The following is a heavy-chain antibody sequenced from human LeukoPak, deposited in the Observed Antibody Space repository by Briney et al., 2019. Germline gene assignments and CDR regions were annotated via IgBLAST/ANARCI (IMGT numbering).Heavy chain of an antibody. Sequence: SETLSLTCVVSGDSISGGAFSWRWIRQPPGQGLEWIGYIFHTGSTFYNPSLKSRVTISVDNSKNQFSLRLTSVTAADTAVYYCAREFWYANAPGSWLDPWGQGTLVTVSS. V-gene: IGHV4-30-2*01. CDR1: GDSISGGAFS. CDR2: IFHTGST. CDR3: AREFWYANAPGSWLDP. J-gene: IGHJ5*02. D-gene: IGHD6-13*01.